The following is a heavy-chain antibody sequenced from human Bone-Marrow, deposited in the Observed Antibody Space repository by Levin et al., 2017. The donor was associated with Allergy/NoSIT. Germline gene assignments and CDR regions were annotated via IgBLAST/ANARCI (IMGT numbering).Heavy chain of an antibody. V-gene: IGHV3-48*03. Sequence: GGSLRLSCAASGFTFSSYEMNWVRQAPGKGLEWVSYISSSGSTIYYADSVKGRLTISRDNAKNSLYLQMNSLRAEDTAVYYCARDRRDYGDYPDAFDIWGQGTMVTVSS. D-gene: IGHD4-17*01. J-gene: IGHJ3*02. CDR1: GFTFSSYE. CDR3: ARDRRDYGDYPDAFDI. CDR2: ISSSGSTI.